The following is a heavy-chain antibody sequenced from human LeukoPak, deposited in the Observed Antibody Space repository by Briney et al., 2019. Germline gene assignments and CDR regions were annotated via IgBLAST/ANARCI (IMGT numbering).Heavy chain of an antibody. Sequence: GASVKVSCKASGYTFTAYYIHWVRQAPGQGLEWIGRINPNSGDTNYAQKFQGSVTLTRDTSINTAYMELSRLRSDDTAVYYCAKLGIGSTTRAWFDPWGQGTLVTVSS. D-gene: IGHD1-26*01. CDR1: GYTFTAYY. CDR2: INPNSGDT. V-gene: IGHV1-2*06. CDR3: AKLGIGSTTRAWFDP. J-gene: IGHJ5*02.